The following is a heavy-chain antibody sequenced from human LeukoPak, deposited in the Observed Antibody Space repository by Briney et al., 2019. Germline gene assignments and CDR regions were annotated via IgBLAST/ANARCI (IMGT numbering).Heavy chain of an antibody. Sequence: PGGSLRLSCAASGFTFSSYSMSWVRQALGKGLEWVSYISSSSSTIYYADSVKGRFTISRDNAKNSLYLQMNSLRVEDTAVYYCARGGSVAATDYWYFDLWGRGTLVTVSS. D-gene: IGHD6-13*01. V-gene: IGHV3-48*04. CDR1: GFTFSSYS. J-gene: IGHJ2*01. CDR2: ISSSSSTI. CDR3: ARGGSVAATDYWYFDL.